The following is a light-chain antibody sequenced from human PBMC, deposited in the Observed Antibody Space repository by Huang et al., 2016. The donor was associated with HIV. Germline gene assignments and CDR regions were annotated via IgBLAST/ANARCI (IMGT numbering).Light chain of an antibody. CDR3: QQYHKYPLT. Sequence: DIQMTQSPSSLSASVGDRVTIPCRASHGITNSLAWFQQKPGKSPKSLIYAASRLLSGVPARFGGSGSATDVTLTISSLQPEDFATYSCQQYHKYPLTFGPGTKVDLK. CDR1: HGITNS. J-gene: IGKJ3*01. CDR2: AAS. V-gene: IGKV1-16*01.